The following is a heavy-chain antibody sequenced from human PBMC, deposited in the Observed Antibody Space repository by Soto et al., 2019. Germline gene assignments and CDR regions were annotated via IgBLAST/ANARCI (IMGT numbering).Heavy chain of an antibody. D-gene: IGHD3-3*01. J-gene: IGHJ6*03. V-gene: IGHV3-7*01. CDR2: IKQDGSEK. Sequence: GGSKRLSSRVAELKSGNYWRSWVSKKPGKGLEWVANIKQDGSEKDYVDSVKGRFTISRDNAKNSLYLQMNSLRAEDTAVYYCARDEGIMLFGVVIAYYMDVWGKGTTVTVSS. CDR3: ARDEGIMLFGVVIAYYMDV. CDR1: ELKSGNYW.